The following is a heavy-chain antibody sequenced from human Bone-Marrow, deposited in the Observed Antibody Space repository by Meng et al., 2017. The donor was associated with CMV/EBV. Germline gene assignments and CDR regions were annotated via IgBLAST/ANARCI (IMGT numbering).Heavy chain of an antibody. V-gene: IGHV1-69*02. J-gene: IGHJ5*02. CDR1: GGTFSSYT. D-gene: IGHD3-10*01. Sequence: SVKVPCKASGGTFSSYTISWVRQAPGQGLEWMGKIIPILGIANYAQKFQGRVTITADKSTSTAYMELSSLRSEDTAVYYCARNWFGELDWFDPWGQGTLVTVSS. CDR2: IIPILGIA. CDR3: ARNWFGELDWFDP.